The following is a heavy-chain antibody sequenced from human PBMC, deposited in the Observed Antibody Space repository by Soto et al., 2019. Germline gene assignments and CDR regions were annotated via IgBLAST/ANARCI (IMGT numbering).Heavy chain of an antibody. CDR1: GGSISNYY. J-gene: IGHJ4*02. CDR2: FYASGYT. CDR3: ARGNQVAMSDY. V-gene: IGHV4-4*07. Sequence: SETLSLTCAVSGGSISNYYWSWIRQPAGKGLEWIGRFYASGYTTYNPSLKSRVTMSLDISKNQFSLRLSSVTAADTAVYYCARGNQVAMSDYWGQGTLVTVSS.